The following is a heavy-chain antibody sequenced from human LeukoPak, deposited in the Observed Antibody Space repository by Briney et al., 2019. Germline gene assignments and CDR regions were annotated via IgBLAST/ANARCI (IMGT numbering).Heavy chain of an antibody. J-gene: IGHJ4*02. CDR1: GFTFSDYY. V-gene: IGHV3-11*01. D-gene: IGHD2-8*02. CDR2: ISNSGITI. CDR3: ARIQVYWGWVFDH. Sequence: GGSLRLSCAASGFTFSDYYMSWIRQAPGKGLEWVSYISNSGITIYYADSVKGRFTISRDNAKNSLYLQMNSLRAEDTAVYYCARIQVYWGWVFDHWGQGALVTVSS.